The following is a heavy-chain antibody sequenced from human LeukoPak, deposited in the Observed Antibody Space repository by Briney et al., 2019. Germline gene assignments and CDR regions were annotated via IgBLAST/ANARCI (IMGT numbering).Heavy chain of an antibody. CDR3: ARPYCSGGSCYGFGDAFDI. V-gene: IGHV5-10-1*01. J-gene: IGHJ3*02. Sequence: GESLRISCKGSGYSFTSYWISWVRQMPGKGLEWMGRIDPSDSYTNYSPSFQGHVTISADKSISTAYLQWSSLKASDTATYYCARPYCSGGSCYGFGDAFDIWGQGTMVTVSS. CDR2: IDPSDSYT. CDR1: GYSFTSYW. D-gene: IGHD2-15*01.